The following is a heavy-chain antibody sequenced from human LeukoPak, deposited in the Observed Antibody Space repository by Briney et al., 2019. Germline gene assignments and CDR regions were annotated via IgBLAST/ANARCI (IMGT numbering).Heavy chain of an antibody. D-gene: IGHD3-3*01. CDR3: ARDRSPDFWSGDYRDAFDI. V-gene: IGHV1-18*01. Sequence: GASVKVSCKASGYTFTRYGISWVRQAPGQGREWMGWISDYNGNTNSAQKFQGRVSMTTDTSTSTAYMELRSLRSDDTAVYYCARDRSPDFWSGDYRDAFDIWGQGTMVTVSS. J-gene: IGHJ3*02. CDR2: ISDYNGNT. CDR1: GYTFTRYG.